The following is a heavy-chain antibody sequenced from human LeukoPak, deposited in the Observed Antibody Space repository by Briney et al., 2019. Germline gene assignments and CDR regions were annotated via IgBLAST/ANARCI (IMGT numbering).Heavy chain of an antibody. V-gene: IGHV3-30-3*01. D-gene: IGHD5-18*01. CDR2: ISYDGSNK. J-gene: IGHJ6*02. Sequence: GGSLRLSCAASGFTFSSYAMHWVRQAPGKGLEWAAVISYDGSNKYYADSVKGRFTISRDNSKNTLYLQMNSLRAEDTAVYYCARTEDTAMVKGFYGMDVWGQGTTVTVSS. CDR3: ARTEDTAMVKGFYGMDV. CDR1: GFTFSSYA.